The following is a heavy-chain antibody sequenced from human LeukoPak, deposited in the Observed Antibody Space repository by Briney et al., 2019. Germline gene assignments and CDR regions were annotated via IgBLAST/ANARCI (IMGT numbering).Heavy chain of an antibody. CDR1: GVTFSRYW. D-gene: IGHD1-7*01. CDR2: IYSDGNDR. Sequence: PGGSLRLSCAASGVTFSRYWMYWVRQAPGKGLVWVSGIYSDGNDRRYADSVKGRFTISRDNAKNTVFLQMNSLRAEDTAVYYCVRCDWNYPDYWGQGTLVTVSS. J-gene: IGHJ4*02. CDR3: VRCDWNYPDY. V-gene: IGHV3-74*01.